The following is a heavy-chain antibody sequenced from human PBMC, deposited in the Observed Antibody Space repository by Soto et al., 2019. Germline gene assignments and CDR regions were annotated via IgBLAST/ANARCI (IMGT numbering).Heavy chain of an antibody. Sequence: QVQLVESGGGVVQPGRSLRLSCAASGFTFSSYGMHWVRQAPGKGLEWVAVISYDGSNKYYADSVKGRFTISRDNSKNTLYLQMNSLRAEDTAVYYCAKDLWYPNLTYLYYYYYYGMDVWGQGTTVTVSS. CDR1: GFTFSSYG. CDR2: ISYDGSNK. J-gene: IGHJ6*02. D-gene: IGHD6-13*01. V-gene: IGHV3-30*18. CDR3: AKDLWYPNLTYLYYYYYYGMDV.